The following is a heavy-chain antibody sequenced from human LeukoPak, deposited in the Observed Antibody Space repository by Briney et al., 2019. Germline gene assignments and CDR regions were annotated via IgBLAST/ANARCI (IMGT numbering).Heavy chain of an antibody. CDR3: ARHYRYRTREYYYGSGSSDRSPNWFDP. V-gene: IGHV4-39*01. J-gene: IGHJ5*02. CDR1: GGSISSGSYY. CDR2: INHSGST. Sequence: PSETLSLTCTVSGGSISSGSYYWSWIRQPPGKGLEWIGEINHSGSTNYNPSLKSRVTISVDTSKNQFSLKLSSVTAADTAVYYCARHYRYRTREYYYGSGSSDRSPNWFDPWGQGTLVTVSS. D-gene: IGHD3-10*01.